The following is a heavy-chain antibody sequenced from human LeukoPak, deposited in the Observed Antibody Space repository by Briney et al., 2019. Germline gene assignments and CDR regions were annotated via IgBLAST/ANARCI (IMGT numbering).Heavy chain of an antibody. CDR2: INRDGTGT. D-gene: IGHD6-19*01. V-gene: IGHV3-74*01. J-gene: IGHJ4*02. Sequence: GGSLRLSCAPSGFIFSDYWFHWVRQTPGQGLVWVAAINRDGTGTSHADSVRGRFTVSRDNAKNTLYLQLNSLRADDTAVYYCARGLSYAVAYGDYWGQGTLVTVSS. CDR1: GFIFSDYW. CDR3: ARGLSYAVAYGDY.